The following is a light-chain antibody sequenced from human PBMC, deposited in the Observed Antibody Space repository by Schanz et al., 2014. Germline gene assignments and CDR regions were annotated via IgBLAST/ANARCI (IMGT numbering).Light chain of an antibody. J-gene: IGKJ4*01. Sequence: DIVMTQSPDSLAVSLGERATINCKSSQSVLSSSNNKNYLAWYQQKPGQAPKLLIYWASTRESGVPDRFSGSGSGTDFTLTISGLQAEDVAVYYCQQYYSLPLTFGGGTKVEIK. V-gene: IGKV4-1*01. CDR3: QQYYSLPLT. CDR1: QSVLSSSNNKNY. CDR2: WAS.